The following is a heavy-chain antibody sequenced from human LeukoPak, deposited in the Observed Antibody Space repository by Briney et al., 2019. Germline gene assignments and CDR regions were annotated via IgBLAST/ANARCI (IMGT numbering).Heavy chain of an antibody. CDR2: INHSGST. Sequence: SETLSLTCAVYGGSFSGYYWSWLRQPPGKGLEWIGEINHSGSTNYNPSLKSRVTISVDTSKNQFSLKLSSVTAADTAVYYCARGFRYYYGSGSYPFDYWGQGTLVTVSS. CDR1: GGSFSGYY. D-gene: IGHD3-10*01. V-gene: IGHV4-34*01. CDR3: ARGFRYYYGSGSYPFDY. J-gene: IGHJ4*02.